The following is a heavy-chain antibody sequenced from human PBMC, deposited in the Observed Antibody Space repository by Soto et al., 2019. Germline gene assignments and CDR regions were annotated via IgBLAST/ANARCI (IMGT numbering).Heavy chain of an antibody. CDR1: NGSITSGNW. CDR2: IYQTGST. V-gene: IGHV4-4*02. J-gene: IGHJ5*02. Sequence: QVQLQESGPGLVKPSGTLSLTCAVSNGSITSGNWWSWVRQPPGKGLEWIGDIYQTGSTNYNPSLRSRVIISVEKSKNNFSLSLSSVTAADTAVYFCARVWSELAPIAGWFGPWGRGILVNVSS. CDR3: ARVWSELAPIAGWFGP. D-gene: IGHD3-3*01.